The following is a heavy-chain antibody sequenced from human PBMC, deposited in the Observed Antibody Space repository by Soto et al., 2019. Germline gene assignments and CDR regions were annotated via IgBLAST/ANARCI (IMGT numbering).Heavy chain of an antibody. V-gene: IGHV1-2*04. D-gene: IGHD2-15*01. CDR1: GYTFTGYY. Sequence: QVQLVQSGAEVKKPGASVKVSCKASGYTFTGYYMHWVRQAPGQGLEWMGWINPNSGGTNYAQKFQGWVTMTRDTSISTAYMELSRLRSDDTAVYYCARDGLFGGGSWGFDYWGQGTLVTVSS. CDR2: INPNSGGT. J-gene: IGHJ4*02. CDR3: ARDGLFGGGSWGFDY.